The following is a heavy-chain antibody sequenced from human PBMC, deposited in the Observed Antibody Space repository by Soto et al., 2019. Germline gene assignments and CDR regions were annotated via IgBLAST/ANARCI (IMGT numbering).Heavy chain of an antibody. J-gene: IGHJ4*02. CDR1: GCTFGSYS. CDR3: ARLYYYDRSAIFGY. V-gene: IGHV3-48*02. CDR2: IKSSSNDI. Sequence: EVQLVESGGGLVKPGGSLRLSCVASGCTFGSYSMAWVRQAPGKGPEWVSYIKSSSNDIYYADSVTGRFTISRDNAKNSLHLQMNSLRDDDTAVYYCARLYYYDRSAIFGYWGQGTLVTVSS. D-gene: IGHD3-22*01.